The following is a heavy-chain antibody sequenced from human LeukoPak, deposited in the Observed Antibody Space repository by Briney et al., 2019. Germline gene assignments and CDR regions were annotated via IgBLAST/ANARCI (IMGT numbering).Heavy chain of an antibody. J-gene: IGHJ3*02. CDR2: TYYRSKWYN. D-gene: IGHD6-13*01. V-gene: IGHV6-1*01. Sequence: SQTLSLTCAISGDSVSSNSGAWNWIRQSPSRGLEWLGRTYYRSKWYNDYAVSVKSRITIKSDTSKNQFSLQLNSVTPEDTAVYYCARRDSSSDDAFDIWGQGTMVTVSS. CDR1: GDSVSSNSGA. CDR3: ARRDSSSDDAFDI.